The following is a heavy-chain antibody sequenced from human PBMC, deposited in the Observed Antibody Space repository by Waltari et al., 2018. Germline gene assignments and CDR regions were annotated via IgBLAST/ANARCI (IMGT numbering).Heavy chain of an antibody. CDR1: GGSISSGDYY. CDR3: ARADRATNWGSHYFDY. D-gene: IGHD7-27*01. Sequence: QVQLQESGPGLVKPSQTLSLTCTVSGGSISSGDYYWSWIRQPPGKGMEWIGYIYYSWSTYSNPSLKSRVNISVDTSKNQFSLKLSSVTAADTAVYYCARADRATNWGSHYFDYWGQGTLVTVSS. J-gene: IGHJ4*02. V-gene: IGHV4-30-4*08. CDR2: IYYSWST.